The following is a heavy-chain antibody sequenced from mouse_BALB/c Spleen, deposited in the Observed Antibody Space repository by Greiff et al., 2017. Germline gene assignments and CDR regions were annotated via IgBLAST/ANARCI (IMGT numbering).Heavy chain of an antibody. Sequence: EVKLLESGPSLVKPSQTLSLTCSVTGDSITSGYWNWIRKFPGNKLEYMGYISYSGSTYYNPSLKSRISITRDTSKNQYYLQLNSVTTEDTATYYCARSSITTVGGFDYWGQGTTLTVSS. D-gene: IGHD1-1*01. CDR2: ISYSGST. CDR1: GDSITSGY. CDR3: ARSSITTVGGFDY. J-gene: IGHJ2*01. V-gene: IGHV3-8*02.